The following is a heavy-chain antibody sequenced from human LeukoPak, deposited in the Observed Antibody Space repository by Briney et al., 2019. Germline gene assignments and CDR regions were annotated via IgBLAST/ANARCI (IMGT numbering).Heavy chain of an antibody. J-gene: IGHJ4*02. V-gene: IGHV3-30-3*01. CDR2: ISYDGSDK. D-gene: IGHD2-15*01. CDR1: GFTFSNFA. CDR3: ARLETRGSAQAGGDY. Sequence: GSLRLSCAASGFTFSNFAMHWVRQAPGKGLEWVAVISYDGSDKYYADSVKGRFTISRDNSKITLYLQISSLRAEDTAVYYCARLETRGSAQAGGDYWGQGTLVTVSS.